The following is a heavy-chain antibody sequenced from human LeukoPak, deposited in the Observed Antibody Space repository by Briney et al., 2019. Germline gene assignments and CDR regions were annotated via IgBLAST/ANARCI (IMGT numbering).Heavy chain of an antibody. CDR1: GFTFSLYG. CDR2: ISYEGSAE. D-gene: IGHD4-17*01. CDR3: AKVPHDYGINSADDYGMDV. V-gene: IGHV3-30*18. Sequence: GGSLRLSCAASGFTFSLYGMHWVRQAPGKRLEWVALISYEGSAEYYPDSVKGRFTISRDNSKNTLYLQMNSLGAEDTAVYYCAKVPHDYGINSADDYGMDVWGQGTTVTVSS. J-gene: IGHJ6*02.